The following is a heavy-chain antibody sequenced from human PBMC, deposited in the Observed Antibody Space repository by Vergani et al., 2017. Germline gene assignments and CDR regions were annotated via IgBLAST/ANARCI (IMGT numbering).Heavy chain of an antibody. Sequence: EVQLMESGGGLVKPGGSLRLSCAASGFTFSDYYMNWVRQAPGKGLEWVSSISNTGRHIYYGDSMKGRFTVSRDNAEQSLYLQMNSLRAEDTAVYFCVRYSRTGSYRGHFDSWGQGTLVTVSS. J-gene: IGHJ4*02. CDR1: GFTFSDYY. CDR2: ISNTGRHI. V-gene: IGHV3-21*01. D-gene: IGHD3-10*01. CDR3: VRYSRTGSYRGHFDS.